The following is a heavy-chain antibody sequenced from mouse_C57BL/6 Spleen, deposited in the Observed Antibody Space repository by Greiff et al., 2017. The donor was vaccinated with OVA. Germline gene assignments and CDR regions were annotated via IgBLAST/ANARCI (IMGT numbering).Heavy chain of an antibody. CDR1: GYTFTDYE. CDR2: IDPETGGT. V-gene: IGHV1-15*01. J-gene: IGHJ2*01. D-gene: IGHD1-1*01. Sequence: QVQLQQSGAELVRPGASVTLSCKASGYTFTDYEMHWVKQTPVHGLEWIGAIDPETGGTAYNQKFKGKAILTADKSSSTAYMELRSLTSEDSAVYYCTREGTTVVATPYFDYWGQGTTLTVSS. CDR3: TREGTTVVATPYFDY.